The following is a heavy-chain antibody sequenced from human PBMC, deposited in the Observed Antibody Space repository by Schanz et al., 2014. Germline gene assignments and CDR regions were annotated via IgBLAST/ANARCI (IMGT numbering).Heavy chain of an antibody. CDR2: VYTSGST. V-gene: IGHV4-61*02. Sequence: QVQLQESGPGLVKPSQTLSLTCSVSGGSISSGSYYWNWIRQPAGKGLEWIGRVYTSGSTNYNPSRRGRVPITVDTSKNQSPMSRGSVPAADTAVYYCARGGARRFPVVPDAIQGLRGHYYYYYLDVWGKGTTVTASS. D-gene: IGHD2-2*02. J-gene: IGHJ6*03. CDR3: ARGGARRFPVVPDAIQGLRGHYYYYYLDV. CDR1: GGSISSGSYY.